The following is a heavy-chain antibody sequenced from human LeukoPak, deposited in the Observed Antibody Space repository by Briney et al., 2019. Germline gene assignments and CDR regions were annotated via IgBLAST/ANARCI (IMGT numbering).Heavy chain of an antibody. J-gene: IGHJ3*02. CDR2: INTNTGNP. V-gene: IGHV7-4-1*02. Sequence: ASVKVSCKASGYTFTSYDINWVRQATGQGLEWMGWINTNTGNPTYAQGFTGRFVFSLDTSVSTAYLQISSLKAEDTAVYYCAREIGYYYDSSGGYDAFDIWGQGTMVTVSS. CDR1: GYTFTSYD. D-gene: IGHD3-22*01. CDR3: AREIGYYYDSSGGYDAFDI.